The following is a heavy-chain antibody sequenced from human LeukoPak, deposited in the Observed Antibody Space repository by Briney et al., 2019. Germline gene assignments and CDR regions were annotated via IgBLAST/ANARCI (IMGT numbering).Heavy chain of an antibody. CDR3: ARGRSYYTDAPIDY. CDR2: ISNDGSTE. J-gene: IGHJ4*02. V-gene: IGHV3-30*04. D-gene: IGHD3-3*01. CDR1: GFSISNSA. Sequence: GGSLRLSCAVSGFSISNSALHWVRQAPGKGLEWVAAISNDGSTEDYADSVKGRFTISRDNSKNTLYVQMNTPRAEDTAVHYCARGRSYYTDAPIDYWGRGTLVTVSS.